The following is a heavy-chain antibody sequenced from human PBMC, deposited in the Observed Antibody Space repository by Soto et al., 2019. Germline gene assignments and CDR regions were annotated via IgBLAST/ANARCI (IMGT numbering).Heavy chain of an antibody. J-gene: IGHJ4*02. CDR3: ARVFGSGNQSAFFFDY. CDR1: GYTFTSSG. D-gene: IGHD3-10*01. V-gene: IGHV1-18*04. Sequence: QVQLVQSGGEVKKPGASVKVSCKASGYTFTSSGISWVRQAPGQGLEWMGWISAYNVNTNYGQKFQGRVTMTTDTSTSTAYMELRSLRSDDTAVYYCARVFGSGNQSAFFFDYWGQGTLVTVSS. CDR2: ISAYNVNT.